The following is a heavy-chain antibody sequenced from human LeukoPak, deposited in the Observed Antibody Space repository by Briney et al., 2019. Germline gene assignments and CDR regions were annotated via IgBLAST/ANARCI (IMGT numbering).Heavy chain of an antibody. V-gene: IGHV3-30*18. CDR1: GFTFSSYG. CDR3: AKGGPYDILTGYYKS. Sequence: PGGSLRLSCAASGFTFSSYGMHWVRQAPGKGLEWVAVISYDGSNKYYADSVKGRFTISRDNSKNTPYLQMNSLRAEDTAVYYCAKGGPYDILTGYYKSWGQGTLVTVSS. J-gene: IGHJ4*02. CDR2: ISYDGSNK. D-gene: IGHD3-9*01.